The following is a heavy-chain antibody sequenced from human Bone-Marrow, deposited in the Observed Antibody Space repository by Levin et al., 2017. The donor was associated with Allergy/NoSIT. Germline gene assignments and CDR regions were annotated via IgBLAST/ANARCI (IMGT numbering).Heavy chain of an antibody. CDR2: IFSDGSKT. CDR1: GFTFSSYG. J-gene: IGHJ3*01. V-gene: IGHV3-33*01. D-gene: IGHD1/OR15-1a*01. Sequence: GESLKISCAASGFTFSSYGMHWVRQAPGKGLEWVALIFSDGSKTFYIDSVKGRFTISRDNSKNTLYLQMNSLRAEDAAVYYCARDDEHRGNAFDLWGQGTMVTVSS. CDR3: ARDDEHRGNAFDL.